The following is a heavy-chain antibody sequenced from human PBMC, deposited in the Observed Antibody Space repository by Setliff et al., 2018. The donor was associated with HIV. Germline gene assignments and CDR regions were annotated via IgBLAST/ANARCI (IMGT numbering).Heavy chain of an antibody. D-gene: IGHD2-2*01. CDR2: INHRGNT. CDR3: ARDRDIVVVPASPQGYYYYMDV. Sequence: SETLSLTCAVYGGSFSGYYWNWIRQSPGKGLEWIGEINHRGNTNYNPSLKSRVTISINTSKNQFSLKLSSVTAADTAVYYCARDRDIVVVPASPQGYYYYMDVWGKGTTVTVSS. CDR1: GGSFSGYY. J-gene: IGHJ6*03. V-gene: IGHV4-34*01.